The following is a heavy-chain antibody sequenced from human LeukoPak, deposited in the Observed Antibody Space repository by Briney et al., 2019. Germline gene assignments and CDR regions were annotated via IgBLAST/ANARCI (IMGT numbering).Heavy chain of an antibody. Sequence: SETLSLTCAVYGGSFSGYYWSWIRQPPGKGLEWIGEINHSGSTNYNPSLKSRVTISVDTSKNQFSLKLSSVTAADTAVYYCARTNRYYDSSKKNAFDIWGQGTMVTVSS. D-gene: IGHD3-22*01. J-gene: IGHJ3*02. CDR3: ARTNRYYDSSKKNAFDI. CDR2: INHSGST. V-gene: IGHV4-34*01. CDR1: GGSFSGYY.